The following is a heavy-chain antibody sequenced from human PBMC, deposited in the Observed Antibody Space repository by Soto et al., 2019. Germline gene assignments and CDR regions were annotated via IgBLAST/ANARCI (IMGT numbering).Heavy chain of an antibody. V-gene: IGHV3-11*06. J-gene: IGHJ4*02. CDR3: ARHTSGWHYFDY. Sequence: GGSLRLSCAASGFNFSDHYMNWVRQAPGKGLEWVSYISGSSRYTNFADSVKGRFTISRDNAKNSLYLQMNSLRVEDTAVYYCARHTSGWHYFDYWGQGTPVTVSS. CDR2: ISGSSRYT. D-gene: IGHD6-19*01. CDR1: GFNFSDHY.